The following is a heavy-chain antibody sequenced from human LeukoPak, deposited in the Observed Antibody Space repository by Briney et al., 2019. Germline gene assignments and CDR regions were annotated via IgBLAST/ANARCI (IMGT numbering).Heavy chain of an antibody. CDR1: GFTFSTYA. Sequence: GGSLRLSCAASGFTFSTYAMSWVRQAPGKGLEWVSGISGSGDSTYYADSVKGRFTISRDNSKNTLYLQMNSLRAEDTAIYYCAKDLRDLVVVVAATIFVSWSQGTLVTVSS. D-gene: IGHD2-15*01. V-gene: IGHV3-23*01. J-gene: IGHJ4*02. CDR3: AKDLRDLVVVVAATIFVS. CDR2: ISGSGDST.